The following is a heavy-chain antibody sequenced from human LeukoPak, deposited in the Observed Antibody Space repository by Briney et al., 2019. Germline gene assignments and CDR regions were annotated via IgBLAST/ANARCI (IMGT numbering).Heavy chain of an antibody. Sequence: KPSETLSLTCTVSGGSISSYYWSWIRQPPGKGLEWIGYIYYSGSTNYNPSLKSRVTISVDTSKNQFSLKLSSVTAADTAVYYCARGGCSSTSCPIKDWGQGTLVTVSS. J-gene: IGHJ4*02. CDR2: IYYSGST. V-gene: IGHV4-59*01. D-gene: IGHD2-2*01. CDR1: GGSISSYY. CDR3: ARGGCSSTSCPIKD.